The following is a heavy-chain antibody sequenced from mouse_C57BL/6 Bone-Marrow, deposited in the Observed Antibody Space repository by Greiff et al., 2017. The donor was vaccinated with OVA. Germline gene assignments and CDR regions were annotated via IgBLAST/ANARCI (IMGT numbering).Heavy chain of an antibody. J-gene: IGHJ2*01. V-gene: IGHV1-76*01. D-gene: IGHD1-1*01. CDR3: AREDPYYYGNGY. Sequence: VQLQQSGAELVRPGASVKLSCKASGYTFTDYYINWVKQRPGQGLEWIARIYPGSGNTYYNEKFKGKATLTAEKSSSTAYMQLSSLTSEDSAVYFCAREDPYYYGNGYWGQGTTLTVSS. CDR1: GYTFTDYY. CDR2: IYPGSGNT.